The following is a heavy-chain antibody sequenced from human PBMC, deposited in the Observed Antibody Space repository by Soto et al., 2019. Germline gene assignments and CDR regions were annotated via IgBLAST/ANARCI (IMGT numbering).Heavy chain of an antibody. CDR1: GGSISSYY. CDR3: ARGGRGYGDDDWFDP. V-gene: IGHV4-4*07. D-gene: IGHD4-17*01. J-gene: IGHJ5*02. CDR2: IYTSGCT. Sequence: SETLSLTCTVSGGSISSYYWSWIRQPAGKALEWIGRIYTSGCTNYNPSLKIHVTMSVDTSKNQFSLKLSFVTAADTAVYYCARGGRGYGDDDWFDPWGQGTLVTVSS.